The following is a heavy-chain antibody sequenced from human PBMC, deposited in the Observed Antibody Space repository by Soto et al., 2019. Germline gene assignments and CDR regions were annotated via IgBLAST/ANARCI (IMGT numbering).Heavy chain of an antibody. D-gene: IGHD2-2*03. J-gene: IGHJ4*02. CDR2: IHYKGNT. V-gene: IGHV4-59*01. CDR1: GDSISSYS. Sequence: QVQLQVSGPGLVKPSETLSLTCTVSGDSISSYSWSWIRQPPGKGLEWIGNIHYKGNTKYSPYLQSRVTMSVDTSKNHFSLKLISVTTADTAVYFCAREGNLGRWIQPLDSWGQGTLVTVSS. CDR3: AREGNLGRWIQPLDS.